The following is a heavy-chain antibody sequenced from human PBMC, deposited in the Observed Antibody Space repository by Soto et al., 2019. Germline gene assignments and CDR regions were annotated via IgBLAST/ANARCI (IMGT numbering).Heavy chain of an antibody. D-gene: IGHD3-22*01. CDR3: ARAAHPDDSSGYYLRTGGMDV. V-gene: IGHV1-69*10. Sequence: ASVKVSCKASGGTFSSYAISWVRQAPGQGLEWMGGIIPILGIANYAQKFQGRVTITADKSTSIAYMELSSLRSEDTAVYYCARAAHPDDSSGYYLRTGGMDVWGQGTTVTVSS. J-gene: IGHJ6*02. CDR1: GGTFSSYA. CDR2: IIPILGIA.